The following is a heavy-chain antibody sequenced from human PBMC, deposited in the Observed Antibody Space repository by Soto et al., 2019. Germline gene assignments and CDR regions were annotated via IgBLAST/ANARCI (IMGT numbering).Heavy chain of an antibody. CDR2: ISPYDGST. J-gene: IGHJ4*02. CDR3: TRGSGSYSY. CDR1: GYTFLSHA. Sequence: GASVKVSCKASGYTFLSHAITWVRQAPGQGLEWMGWISPYDGSTKNAQKFQGRVTMTTDSFTNTAYMELRSLTFDDTAVYYCTRGSGSYSYWGQGTPVTVSS. V-gene: IGHV1-18*01. D-gene: IGHD1-26*01.